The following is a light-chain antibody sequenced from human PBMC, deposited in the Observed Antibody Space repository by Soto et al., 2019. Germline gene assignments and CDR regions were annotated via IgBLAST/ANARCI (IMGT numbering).Light chain of an antibody. V-gene: IGLV2-14*01. Sequence: QSALTQPASVSGSPGQSITISCTGTSRDVGGYNYVSWYQQHPGKAPKLMIYDVSDRPSGVSNRFSGSKSGNTASLTISGLQAEDEADYYCSSYAGNSIYVFGTGTKVTVL. J-gene: IGLJ1*01. CDR3: SSYAGNSIYV. CDR1: SRDVGGYNY. CDR2: DVS.